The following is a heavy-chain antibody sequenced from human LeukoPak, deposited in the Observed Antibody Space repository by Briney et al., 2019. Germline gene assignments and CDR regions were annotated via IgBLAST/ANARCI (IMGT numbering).Heavy chain of an antibody. Sequence: SETLSLTCTVSGGSISSGDYYWSWLRQPPGRGLEWVGYIYYSGSTYYNPSLKSRVTISVDTSKNQFSLKLSSVTAADTAVYYCARDRDFWSGESLNYYGMDVWGQGTTVTVSS. J-gene: IGHJ6*02. CDR1: GGSISSGDYY. V-gene: IGHV4-30-4*01. CDR3: ARDRDFWSGESLNYYGMDV. D-gene: IGHD3-3*01. CDR2: IYYSGST.